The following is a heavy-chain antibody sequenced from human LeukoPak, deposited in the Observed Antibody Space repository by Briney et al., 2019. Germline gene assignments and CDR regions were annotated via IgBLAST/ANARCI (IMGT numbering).Heavy chain of an antibody. Sequence: PGGSLRLACAASGFTFSSYAMSWVRQAPGKGLEWVSGISGSGGTTYYADSVKGRFTISRDNSKNTLYLQRNSLRAEDTAVYYCAKNRGALNYMDVWGKGTTVTVSS. J-gene: IGHJ6*03. D-gene: IGHD1-14*01. V-gene: IGHV3-23*01. CDR1: GFTFSSYA. CDR2: ISGSGGTT. CDR3: AKNRGALNYMDV.